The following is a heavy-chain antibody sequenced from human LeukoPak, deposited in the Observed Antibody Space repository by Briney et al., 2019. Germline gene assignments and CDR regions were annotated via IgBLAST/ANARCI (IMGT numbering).Heavy chain of an antibody. V-gene: IGHV1-46*01. CDR1: GYTFTSYY. D-gene: IGHD3-10*01. Sequence: ASVTVSCTPSGYTFTSYYIHWVRQAPGQGLEWMGIINPIGRSTNYAQKFQGRVTMTRDTSTTTVYMELSSLTSEDTAVYYCAREDRGGAKINWFDPWGQGTLVNVSS. CDR2: INPIGRST. CDR3: AREDRGGAKINWFDP. J-gene: IGHJ5*02.